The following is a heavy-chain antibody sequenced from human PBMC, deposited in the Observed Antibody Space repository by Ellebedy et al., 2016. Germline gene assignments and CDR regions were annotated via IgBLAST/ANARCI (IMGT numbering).Heavy chain of an antibody. Sequence: SETLSLTXAVYGGSFSGYYWSWIRQPPGKGLEWIGEINHSGSTNYNPSLKSRVTISVDTSKNQFSLKLSSVTAADTAVYYCARGRSNTAMGWTDYYYYYMDVWGKGTTVTVSS. CDR2: INHSGST. V-gene: IGHV4-34*01. CDR1: GGSFSGYY. J-gene: IGHJ6*03. D-gene: IGHD5-18*01. CDR3: ARGRSNTAMGWTDYYYYYMDV.